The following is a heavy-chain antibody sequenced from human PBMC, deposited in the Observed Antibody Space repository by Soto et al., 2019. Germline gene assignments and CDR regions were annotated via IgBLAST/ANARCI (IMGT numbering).Heavy chain of an antibody. D-gene: IGHD2-2*01. CDR3: AREGGVVPAAMLVYYYYYMDV. CDR2: INAGNGNT. CDR1: GYTFTSYA. J-gene: IGHJ6*03. Sequence: QVQLVQSGAEVKKPGASVKVSCKASGYTFTSYAMHWVRQAPGQRLEWMGWINAGNGNTKYSQKFQGRVTITRDTSASTAYMELSSLRSEDTAVYYCAREGGVVPAAMLVYYYYYMDVWGKGTTVTVSS. V-gene: IGHV1-3*01.